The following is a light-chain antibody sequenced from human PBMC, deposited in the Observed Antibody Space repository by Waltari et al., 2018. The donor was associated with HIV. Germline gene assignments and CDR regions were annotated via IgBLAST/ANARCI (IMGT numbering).Light chain of an antibody. CDR2: AAF. V-gene: IGKV1-12*01. Sequence: DIQLTQSPSSVSASVGDRLTITCRSSHNIRSWLGWYQQKPGGAPKLLIYAAFNLQSGVSSRFAGSGSGTEFTLTINSLQPDDSATYHGQQAHSTPFTFGPGTKVEVK. CDR1: HNIRSW. CDR3: QQAHSTPFT. J-gene: IGKJ3*01.